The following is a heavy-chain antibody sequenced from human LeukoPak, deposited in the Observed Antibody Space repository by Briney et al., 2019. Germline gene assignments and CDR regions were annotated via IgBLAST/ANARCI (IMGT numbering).Heavy chain of an antibody. V-gene: IGHV4-34*01. J-gene: IGHJ4*02. CDR1: GGSFSGYY. CDR3: ARMDGDFRVGDY. D-gene: IGHD3-16*01. Sequence: PSETLSLTCAVYGGSFSGYYWSWIRQPPGKGLEWIGEINHSGSTNYNPSLKSRVTISVDTSKNQFSLKLSSVTAADTAVYYCARMDGDFRVGDYWGQGTLVTVSS. CDR2: INHSGST.